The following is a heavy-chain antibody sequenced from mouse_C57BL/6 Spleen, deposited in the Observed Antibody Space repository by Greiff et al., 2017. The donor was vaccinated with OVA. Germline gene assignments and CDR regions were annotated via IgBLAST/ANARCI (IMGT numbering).Heavy chain of an antibody. D-gene: IGHD1-1*01. Sequence: QVQLQQPGAELVKPGASVKLSCKASGYTFTSYWMHWVKQRPGQGLEWIGMIHPNSGSTNYNEKFKSKATLTVDKSSSTAYMQLSSLTSEDSAVYYCARDSSYSYWYFDVCGTGTTVTVSS. V-gene: IGHV1-64*01. CDR2: IHPNSGST. CDR1: GYTFTSYW. J-gene: IGHJ1*03. CDR3: ARDSSYSYWYFDV.